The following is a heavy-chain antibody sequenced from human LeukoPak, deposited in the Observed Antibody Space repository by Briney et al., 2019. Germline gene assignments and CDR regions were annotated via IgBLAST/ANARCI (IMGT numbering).Heavy chain of an antibody. CDR2: IKQDGSEK. D-gene: IGHD3-22*01. J-gene: IGHJ3*02. CDR1: GFTFSSYW. CDR3: ASSSGGPLYYDSSGYHDAFDI. Sequence: PGGSLGLSCAASGFTFSSYWMSWVRQAPGKGLEWVANIKQDGSEKYYVDSVKGRFTISRDNAKNSLYLQMNSLRAEDTAVYYCASSSGGPLYYDSSGYHDAFDIWGQGTMVTVSS. V-gene: IGHV3-7*01.